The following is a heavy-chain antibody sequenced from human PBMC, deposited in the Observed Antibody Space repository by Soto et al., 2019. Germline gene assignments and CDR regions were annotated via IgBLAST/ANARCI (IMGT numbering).Heavy chain of an antibody. V-gene: IGHV1-3*01. CDR1: GYTFTSYA. CDR2: INAGNGNT. J-gene: IGHJ6*02. CDR3: ARVFYYYGMDV. Sequence: ASVKVSCKASGYTFTSYAMHWVRQAPGQRLEWMGWINAGNGNTKYSQKFQGRVTMTTDTSASTAYMELRSLRSDDTAVYYCARVFYYYGMDVWGQGTTVTVSS.